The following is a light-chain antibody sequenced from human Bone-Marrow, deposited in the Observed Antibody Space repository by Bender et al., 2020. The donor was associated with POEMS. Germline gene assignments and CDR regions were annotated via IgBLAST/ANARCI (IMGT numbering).Light chain of an antibody. J-gene: IGLJ3*02. V-gene: IGLV6-57*01. Sequence: NFMLTQPHSVSESPGKTVTISCTRSSGSIASNYVQWYQQRPGSSPTTVMFDNNQRPSGVPDRFSGSIDSSSNSASLTISGLKTEDEADYYCQSYDNSAWVFGRGTKLTVL. CDR1: SGSIASNY. CDR3: QSYDNSAWV. CDR2: DNN.